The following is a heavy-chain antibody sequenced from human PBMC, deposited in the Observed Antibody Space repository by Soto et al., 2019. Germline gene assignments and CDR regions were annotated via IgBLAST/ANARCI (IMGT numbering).Heavy chain of an antibody. D-gene: IGHD2-15*01. V-gene: IGHV3-23*01. J-gene: IGHJ4*02. CDR3: AKTTTSLKREYCSGGSCYSGTLNYFDY. Sequence: PGGSLRLSCAASGFTFSSYAMSWVRQAPGKGLEWVSAISGSGGSTYYADSVKGRFTISRDNSKNTLYLQMNSLRAEDTAVYYCAKTTTSLKREYCSGGSCYSGTLNYFDYWGQGTLVTVSS. CDR2: ISGSGGST. CDR1: GFTFSSYA.